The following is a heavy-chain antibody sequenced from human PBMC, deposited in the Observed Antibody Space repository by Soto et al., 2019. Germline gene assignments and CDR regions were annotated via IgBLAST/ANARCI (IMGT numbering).Heavy chain of an antibody. D-gene: IGHD2-8*01. V-gene: IGHV3-30*18. CDR2: ISYDGSNK. CDR1: GFTFSSYG. J-gene: IGHJ6*02. Sequence: ESGGGVVQPGRSLRLSCAASGFTFSSYGMHWVRQAPGKGLEWVAVISYDGSNKYYADSVKGRFTISRDNSKNTLYLQMNSLRAEDTAVYYCAKDPGLMARSHYYYYYYGMDVWGQGTTVTVSS. CDR3: AKDPGLMARSHYYYYYYGMDV.